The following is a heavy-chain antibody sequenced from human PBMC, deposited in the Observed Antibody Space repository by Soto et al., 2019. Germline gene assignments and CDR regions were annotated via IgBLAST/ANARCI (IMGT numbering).Heavy chain of an antibody. CDR2: INPNSGGT. Sequence: GASVKVSCKASGYTFTSYGISWVRQAPGQGLEWMGWINPNSGGTNCAQKFQGRVTMTRDTSISTAYMELSRLRSDDTAVYYCARGLLLTGTKVWYNWFDPWGQGTLVTVSS. D-gene: IGHD1-7*01. V-gene: IGHV1-2*02. CDR1: GYTFTSYG. J-gene: IGHJ5*02. CDR3: ARGLLLTGTKVWYNWFDP.